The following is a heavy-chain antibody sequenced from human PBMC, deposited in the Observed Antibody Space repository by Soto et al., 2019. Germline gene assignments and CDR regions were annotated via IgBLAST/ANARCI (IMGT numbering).Heavy chain of an antibody. V-gene: IGHV4-59*01. CDR3: ARAPSLYYDFWSGYLEYMDV. CDR1: GGSISSYY. CDR2: IYYSGST. Sequence: SETLSLTCTVSGGSISSYYWSWIRQPPGKGLEWIGYIYYSGSTNYNPSLKSRVTISVDTSKNQFSLKLSSVTAADTAVYYCARAPSLYYDFWSGYLEYMDVWGKGTTVTVSS. J-gene: IGHJ6*03. D-gene: IGHD3-3*01.